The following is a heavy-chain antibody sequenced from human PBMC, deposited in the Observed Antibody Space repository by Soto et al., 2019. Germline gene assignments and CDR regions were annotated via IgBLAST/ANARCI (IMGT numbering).Heavy chain of an antibody. V-gene: IGHV1-69*01. Sequence: QVQLVQSGAEVKKPGSSVKVSCKASGGTFSSYAISWVRQAPGQGLEWMGGIIPNFGTANYAQKFQGRVTITADESTSTAYIELSSLRSEDTVVYYCAREVGATNYWYFDLWGRGTLGTVSS. D-gene: IGHD1-26*01. J-gene: IGHJ2*01. CDR1: GGTFSSYA. CDR2: IIPNFGTA. CDR3: AREVGATNYWYFDL.